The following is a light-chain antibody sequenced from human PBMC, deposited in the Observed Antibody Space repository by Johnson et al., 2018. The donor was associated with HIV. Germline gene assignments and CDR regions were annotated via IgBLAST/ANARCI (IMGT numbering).Light chain of an antibody. CDR3: GTWDSSLSAPRV. J-gene: IGLJ1*01. Sequence: VLTQPPSVSAAPGQKVTISCSGSSYNIGNNYVSWYQQLPGTAPKLLIYDNNKRPSGIPDRFSGSKSGTSATLGITGLQTGDEADYYFGTWDSSLSAPRVLGTGTKVTVL. CDR2: DNN. V-gene: IGLV1-51*01. CDR1: SYNIGNNY.